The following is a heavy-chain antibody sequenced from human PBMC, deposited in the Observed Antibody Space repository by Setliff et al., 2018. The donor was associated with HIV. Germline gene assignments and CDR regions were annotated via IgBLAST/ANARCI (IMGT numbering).Heavy chain of an antibody. V-gene: IGHV3-15*01. CDR2: IKSKTDGGTT. D-gene: IGHD4-17*01. CDR1: GFTFSNAW. CDR3: TTIQKLTTPVDY. Sequence: PGESLKISCAASGFTFSNAWMSWVRQAPGKGLEWVGRIKSKTDGGTTDYAAPVKGRFTISRDDSKNTLYLQMNSLKTEDTAVYYCTTIQKLTTPVDYWGQGTLVTVSS. J-gene: IGHJ4*02.